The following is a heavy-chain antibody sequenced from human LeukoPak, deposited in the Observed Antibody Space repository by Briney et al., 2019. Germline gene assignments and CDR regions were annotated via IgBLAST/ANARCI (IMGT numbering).Heavy chain of an antibody. V-gene: IGHV4-34*01. J-gene: IGHJ4*02. D-gene: IGHD2-2*01. CDR3: ASYHKLGYCSSTSCARSIAARRGFDY. CDR2: INHSGST. CDR1: GGSFSGYY. Sequence: SETLSLTCAVYGGSFSGYYWSWIRQPPGKGLEWIGEINHSGSTNYNPSLKSRVTISVDTSKNQFSLKLSSVTAADTAVYYCASYHKLGYCSSTSCARSIAARRGFDYWGQGTLVTVSS.